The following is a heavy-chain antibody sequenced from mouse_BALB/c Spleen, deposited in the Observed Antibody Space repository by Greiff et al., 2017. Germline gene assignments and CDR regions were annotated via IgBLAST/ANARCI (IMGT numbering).Heavy chain of an antibody. V-gene: IGHV1-80*01. CDR3: ARRGDYYGSSYYALDY. D-gene: IGHD1-1*01. Sequence: QVQLQQSGAELVRPGSSVKISCKASGYAFSSYWMNWVKQRPGPGLEWIGQIYPGDGDTNYNGKFKGKATLTADKSSSTAYMQLSSLTSEDSAVSFCARRGDYYGSSYYALDYWGQGTSVTVAS. CDR2: IYPGDGDT. CDR1: GYAFSSYW. J-gene: IGHJ4*01.